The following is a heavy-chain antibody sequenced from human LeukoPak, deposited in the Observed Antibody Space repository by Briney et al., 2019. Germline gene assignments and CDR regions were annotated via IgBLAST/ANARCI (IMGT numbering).Heavy chain of an antibody. J-gene: IGHJ4*02. V-gene: IGHV4-61*02. CDR1: GGSISSGSYY. Sequence: SQTLSLTCTVSGGSISSGSYYWSWIRQPAGKGLEWIERIYTSGSTNYNPSLKSRVTISVDTSKNQFSLKLRSVTPADTAVYYCAGEVWGSYRLVDYWGQGTLVTVSS. D-gene: IGHD3-16*02. CDR3: AGEVWGSYRLVDY. CDR2: IYTSGST.